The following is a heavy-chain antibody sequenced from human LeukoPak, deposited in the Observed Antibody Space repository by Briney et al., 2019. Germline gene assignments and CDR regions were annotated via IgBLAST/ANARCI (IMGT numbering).Heavy chain of an antibody. CDR2: INPNSGGT. J-gene: IGHJ4*02. CDR1: GYTFTGYY. CDR3: ARALAPTLLWFGENFDY. V-gene: IGHV1-2*02. Sequence: ASVKASCKASGYTFTGYYMHWVRQAPGQGLEWMGWINPNSGGTNYAQKFQGRVTMTRDTSISTAYMELSRLRSDDTAVYYCARALAPTLLWFGENFDYWGQGTLVTVSS. D-gene: IGHD3-10*01.